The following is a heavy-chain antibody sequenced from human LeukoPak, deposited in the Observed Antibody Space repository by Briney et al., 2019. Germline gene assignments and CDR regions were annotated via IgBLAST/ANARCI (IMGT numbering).Heavy chain of an antibody. CDR1: GFTFSSFS. V-gene: IGHV3-66*01. CDR3: ARVGDSNRYGMDV. Sequence: GGSLRLSCAASGFTFSSFSMNWVRQAPGKGLEWVSVIYRGGSTYYADSVKGRFTISRDNSKNTLYLQMNSLRAEDTAAYYCARVGDSNRYGMDVWGQGTTVTVSS. CDR2: IYRGGST. D-gene: IGHD2-21*02. J-gene: IGHJ6*02.